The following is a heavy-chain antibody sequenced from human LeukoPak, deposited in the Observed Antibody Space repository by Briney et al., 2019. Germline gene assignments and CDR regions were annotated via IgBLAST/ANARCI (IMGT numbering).Heavy chain of an antibody. Sequence: VXXXAXGGXXXSYAISXVRQAPGQGLEWMGGIIPIFGTANYAQKFQGRVTITADESTSTAYMELSSLRSEDTAVYYCARDLRGNNWFDPWGQGTLVTVSS. CDR3: ARDLRGNNWFDP. CDR1: GGXXXSYA. V-gene: IGHV1-69*01. J-gene: IGHJ5*02. CDR2: IIPIFGTA. D-gene: IGHD3-10*01.